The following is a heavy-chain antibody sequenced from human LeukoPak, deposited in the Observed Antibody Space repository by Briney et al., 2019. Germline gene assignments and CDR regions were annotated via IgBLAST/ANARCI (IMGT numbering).Heavy chain of an antibody. CDR2: MNPNSGNT. D-gene: IGHD3-9*01. CDR3: ASGTRYFDWLLRNCYYYYYMDV. Sequence: ASVKVSCKASGYTFTGYDINWVRQATGQGLESMGWMNPNSGNTGYAQKFQGRVTMTRNTSISTAYMELSSPRSEDTAVYYCASGTRYFDWLLRNCYYYYYMDVWGKGTTVTVSS. CDR1: GYTFTGYD. V-gene: IGHV1-8*01. J-gene: IGHJ6*03.